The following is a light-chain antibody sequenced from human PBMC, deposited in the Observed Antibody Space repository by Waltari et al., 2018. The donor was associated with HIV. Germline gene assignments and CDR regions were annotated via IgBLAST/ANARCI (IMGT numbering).Light chain of an antibody. Sequence: IVMTQSQLSLPVAHGEAPSIPCRSSQRLHDSNGYNYLEWYVQKPGQSPHLLIYLASKRATGVPEKFSGRGLGTDFTRMISSVGAEDVGIYYCMQGLQNPLTFGGGTKVGI. CDR1: QRLHDSNGYNY. V-gene: IGKV2-28*01. CDR3: MQGLQNPLT. J-gene: IGKJ4*01. CDR2: LAS.